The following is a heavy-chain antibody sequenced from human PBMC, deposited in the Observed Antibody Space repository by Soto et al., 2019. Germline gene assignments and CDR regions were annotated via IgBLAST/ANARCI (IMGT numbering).Heavy chain of an antibody. Sequence: SETLSLTCTVSGGSIGSGAYYWSWIRQHPGKGLEWIGYIYYSGSTYYTPSLKSRVTISVDTSKNQFSLNLSSVTAADTAVYYCARASSIKFRPGWFDPWGQGTLVTVSS. J-gene: IGHJ5*02. CDR1: GGSIGSGAYY. CDR3: ARASSIKFRPGWFDP. D-gene: IGHD1-20*01. V-gene: IGHV4-31*03. CDR2: IYYSGST.